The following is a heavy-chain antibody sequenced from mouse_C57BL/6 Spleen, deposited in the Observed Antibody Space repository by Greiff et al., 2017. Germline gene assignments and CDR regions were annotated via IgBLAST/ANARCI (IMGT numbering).Heavy chain of an antibody. V-gene: IGHV1-55*01. J-gene: IGHJ3*01. D-gene: IGHD1-1*01. Sequence: VQLQQPGAELVKPGASVKMSCKASGYTFTSYWITWVKQRPGQGLEWIGDIYPGSGSTNYNEKFKSKATLTVDTSSSTAYMQLSSLTSEDSAVYYCARSGDLYGSSYGFAYWGQGTLVTVSA. CDR3: ARSGDLYGSSYGFAY. CDR1: GYTFTSYW. CDR2: IYPGSGST.